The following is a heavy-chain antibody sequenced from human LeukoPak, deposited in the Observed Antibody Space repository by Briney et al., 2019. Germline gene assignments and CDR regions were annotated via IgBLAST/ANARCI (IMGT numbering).Heavy chain of an antibody. V-gene: IGHV4-39*07. CDR3: ARGYYYGMDV. Sequence: SETLSLTCTVSGGAVSGGSISTTSYYWSWIRQPPGKGLEWIGEINHSGSTNYNPSLKSRVTISVDTSKNQFSLKLSSVTAADTAVYYCARGYYYGMDVWGQGTTVTVSS. CDR1: GGSISTTSYY. J-gene: IGHJ6*02. CDR2: INHSGST.